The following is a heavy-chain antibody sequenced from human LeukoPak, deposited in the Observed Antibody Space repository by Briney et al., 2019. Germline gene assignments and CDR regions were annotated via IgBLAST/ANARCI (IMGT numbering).Heavy chain of an antibody. CDR2: ISTSGSTI. Sequence: PGGSLRLSCAASGFTFSDYYMSWIRQAPGKGLEWVSYISTSGSTIYYADSVKGRFTISRDNAKNSLYLQMNSLRAEDTAVYYCARSQDGYNRYYYYYYMDVWGKGTTVTVSS. J-gene: IGHJ6*03. V-gene: IGHV3-11*04. CDR3: ARSQDGYNRYYYYYYMDV. CDR1: GFTFSDYY. D-gene: IGHD5-24*01.